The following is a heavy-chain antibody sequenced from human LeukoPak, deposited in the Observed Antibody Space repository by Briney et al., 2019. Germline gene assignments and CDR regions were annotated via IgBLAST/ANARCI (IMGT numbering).Heavy chain of an antibody. D-gene: IGHD6-6*01. CDR1: GGSISSSAYF. CDR2: IYYSGST. V-gene: IGHV4-39*07. J-gene: IGHJ4*02. CDR3: AREGDSSSAIDY. Sequence: PSETLSLTCTVSGGSISSSAYFWGWIRQPPGEGLEWIGTIYYSGSTYYNPSLKSRVTISLDTSKNQFSLKLSSVTAADTAVYYCAREGDSSSAIDYWGQGTLVTVSS.